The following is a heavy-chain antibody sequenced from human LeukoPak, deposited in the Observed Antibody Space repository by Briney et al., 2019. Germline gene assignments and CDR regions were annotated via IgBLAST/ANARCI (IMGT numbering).Heavy chain of an antibody. Sequence: GGSLRLSCVASGFIFRDYAMSWVRQAPAGGLEWVSSLRGDGETFYTDSVKGRFTLSRDHSRNTVYLQLSNPRVEDTAVYYCAKASWVSSADAVLWGQGTLVTVSP. CDR2: LRGDGET. J-gene: IGHJ4*02. D-gene: IGHD3-16*01. V-gene: IGHV3-23*01. CDR1: GFIFRDYA. CDR3: AKASWVSSADAVL.